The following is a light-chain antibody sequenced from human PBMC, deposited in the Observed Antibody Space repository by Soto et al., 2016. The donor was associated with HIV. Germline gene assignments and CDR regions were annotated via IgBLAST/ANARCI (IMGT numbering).Light chain of an antibody. J-gene: IGLJ2*01. CDR2: GKN. V-gene: IGLV3-19*01. CDR3: NSRDTTSNHVI. Sequence: SSELTQGPAVSVALGQTVRITCQGDSLRSYYASWYQQKPGQAPILVIYGKNNRPSGIPDRFSGSSSGNTASLTITGTQAEDEADYYCNSRDTTSNHVIFGGGTKL. CDR1: SLRSYY.